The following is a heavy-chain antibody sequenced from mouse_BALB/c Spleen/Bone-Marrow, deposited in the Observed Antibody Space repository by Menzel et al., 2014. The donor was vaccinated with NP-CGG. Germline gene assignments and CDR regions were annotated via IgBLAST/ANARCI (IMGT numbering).Heavy chain of an antibody. Sequence: VHVKQSGPELVKPGASMKISCKASGYSFTGYTMNWVKQSHGKNLEWIGLINPYNGGTSYNQKFKGKATLTVDKSSSTAYMELLSLTSEDSAVYYCARSHGNSYYYFDYWGQGTTLTVSS. D-gene: IGHD1-1*01. CDR1: GYSFTGYT. CDR2: INPYNGGT. CDR3: ARSHGNSYYYFDY. V-gene: IGHV1-18*01. J-gene: IGHJ2*01.